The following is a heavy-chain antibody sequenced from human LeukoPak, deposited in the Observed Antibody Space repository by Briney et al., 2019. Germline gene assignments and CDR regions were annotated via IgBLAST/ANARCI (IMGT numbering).Heavy chain of an antibody. CDR1: GDSISSYY. Sequence: SETLSLTCTVPGDSISSYYWSWIRQPAGKGLEWIGRVYVTGSTNLNPALQSRVTMSVDTSKDQFSLKLTSVTAADTAVYYCARDRQWLVDHWGQGTLVTVSS. D-gene: IGHD6-19*01. J-gene: IGHJ5*02. CDR3: ARDRQWLVDH. V-gene: IGHV4-4*07. CDR2: VYVTGST.